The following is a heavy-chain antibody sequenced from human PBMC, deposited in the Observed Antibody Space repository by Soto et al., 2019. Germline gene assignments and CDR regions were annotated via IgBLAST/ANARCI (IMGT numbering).Heavy chain of an antibody. V-gene: IGHV1-46*01. CDR3: ARSYLERWAFDY. Sequence: ASVKVSCKASGYTFTSYYMHWVRQAPGQGLEWMGIINPSGGSTSYAQKFQGRVTMTGDTSTSTVYMELSSLRSEDTAVYYCARSYLERWAFDYWGQGTLVTVSS. D-gene: IGHD1-26*01. CDR1: GYTFTSYY. J-gene: IGHJ4*02. CDR2: INPSGGST.